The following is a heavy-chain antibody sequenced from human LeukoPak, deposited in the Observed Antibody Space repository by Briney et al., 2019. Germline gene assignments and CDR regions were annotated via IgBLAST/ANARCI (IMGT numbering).Heavy chain of an antibody. Sequence: GGSLRLSCAASGFTFSSYEMNWVRQAPGKGLEWVSYISSSGSTIYYADSVKGRFPIFRDNAKNSLYLQMNSLRAEDTAVYYCARVNSSSWYSYYGMDVWGQGTTVTVSS. CDR2: ISSSGSTI. CDR1: GFTFSSYE. J-gene: IGHJ6*02. D-gene: IGHD6-13*01. CDR3: ARVNSSSWYSYYGMDV. V-gene: IGHV3-48*03.